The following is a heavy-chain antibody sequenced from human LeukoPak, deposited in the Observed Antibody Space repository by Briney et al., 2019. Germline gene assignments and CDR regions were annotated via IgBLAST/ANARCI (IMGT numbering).Heavy chain of an antibody. Sequence: PSETLSLTCAVSGDSITSASYYWSWIRQPAGKGLEWIGRIYTSGSTNYNPSLKSRVTMSVDTSKNQFSLKLSSVTAADTAVYYCAGHRPVGATPDAFDIWGQGTMVTVSS. D-gene: IGHD1-26*01. V-gene: IGHV4-61*02. CDR1: GDSITSASYY. CDR2: IYTSGST. J-gene: IGHJ3*02. CDR3: AGHRPVGATPDAFDI.